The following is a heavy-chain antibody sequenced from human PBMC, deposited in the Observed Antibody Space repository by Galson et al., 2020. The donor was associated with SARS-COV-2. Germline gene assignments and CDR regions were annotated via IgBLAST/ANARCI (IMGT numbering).Heavy chain of an antibody. V-gene: IGHV1-46*01. D-gene: IGHD4-4*01. Sequence: ASVKVSCKASGYTFTSYYMHWVRQAPGQGLEWMGIINPSGGSTSYAPKFQGRVTMTRDTSTSTVYMELSSLRSEDTAVYYCARDLTTVTPNYYYYYGMDVWGQGTTVTVSS. CDR3: ARDLTTVTPNYYYYYGMDV. CDR2: INPSGGST. CDR1: GYTFTSYY. J-gene: IGHJ6*02.